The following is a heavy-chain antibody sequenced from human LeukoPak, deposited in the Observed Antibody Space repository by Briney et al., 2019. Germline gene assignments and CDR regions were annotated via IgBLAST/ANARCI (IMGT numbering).Heavy chain of an antibody. J-gene: IGHJ3*02. CDR1: GGSISSGSDY. V-gene: IGHV4-61*02. CDR3: AGHPPSLLGYCSSTSCSAPLYI. Sequence: SETLSLTRTVSGGSISSGSDYWSWIRPPAGGGLEWLGRIYTSGRTTYSPSLKSRVSISVETSKNQLSLKRSSVTAADPAVYYCAGHPPSLLGYCSSTSCSAPLYIWGQGTMVTVSS. D-gene: IGHD2-2*01. CDR2: IYTSGRT.